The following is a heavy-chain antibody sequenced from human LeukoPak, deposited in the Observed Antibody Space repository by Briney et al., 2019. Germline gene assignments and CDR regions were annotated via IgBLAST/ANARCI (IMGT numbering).Heavy chain of an antibody. CDR3: ARDLGGYSYGSHFDY. CDR1: GFTFSSYG. CDR2: ISTTGSSI. Sequence: QSGGSLRLSCAASGFTFSSYGMSWVRQAPGKGLEWVSYISTTGSSIYYADSVKGRFTISRDNVKNLLYLQMNSLRAEDTAVYYCARDLGGYSYGSHFDYWGQGTLVTVSS. V-gene: IGHV3-48*04. D-gene: IGHD5-18*01. J-gene: IGHJ4*02.